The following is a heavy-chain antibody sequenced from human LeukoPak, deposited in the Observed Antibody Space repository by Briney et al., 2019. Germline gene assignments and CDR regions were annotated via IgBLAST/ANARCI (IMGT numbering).Heavy chain of an antibody. CDR2: IRYDGSNK. V-gene: IGHV3-30*02. D-gene: IGHD2-15*01. Sequence: GGSLRLSCAASGFTFSSYGMHWVRQAPGKGLEWVAFIRYDGSNKYYADSVKGRFTISRDNSKNTLYLQMNSLRAEDTAVYYSGSAVYVAAGMDVCGQGSTVTVPS. J-gene: IGHJ6*02. CDR1: GFTFSSYG. CDR3: GSAVYVAAGMDV.